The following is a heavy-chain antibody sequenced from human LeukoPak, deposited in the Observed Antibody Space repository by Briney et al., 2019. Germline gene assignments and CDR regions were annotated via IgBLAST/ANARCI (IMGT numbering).Heavy chain of an antibody. CDR1: GGSISSGGYY. J-gene: IGHJ4*02. D-gene: IGHD1-1*01. CDR3: ASGDNDPLFDY. V-gene: IGHV4-31*03. Sequence: SETLSLTCTVSGGSISSGGYYWSWIRQHPGKGLEWIGSIYYSGSTNYNPSLQGRVTISLDTSRNQFSLKLSSVTAADTAVYYCASGDNDPLFDYWGQGTLITVSS. CDR2: IYYSGST.